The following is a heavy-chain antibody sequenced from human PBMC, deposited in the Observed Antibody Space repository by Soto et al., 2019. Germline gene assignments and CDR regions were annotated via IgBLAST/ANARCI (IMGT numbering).Heavy chain of an antibody. CDR2: IWYDGSNK. V-gene: IGHV3-33*01. CDR1: GFTFSSYG. J-gene: IGHJ5*02. CDR3: ARDAEAQYSSSSGWFDP. D-gene: IGHD6-6*01. Sequence: QVQLVESGGGVVQPGRSLRLSCAASGFTFSSYGMHWVRQAPGKGLEWVAVIWYDGSNKYYADSVKGRFTISRDNSKNTLYLQMNSLRAEDTAVYYCARDAEAQYSSSSGWFDPWGQGTLVTVSS.